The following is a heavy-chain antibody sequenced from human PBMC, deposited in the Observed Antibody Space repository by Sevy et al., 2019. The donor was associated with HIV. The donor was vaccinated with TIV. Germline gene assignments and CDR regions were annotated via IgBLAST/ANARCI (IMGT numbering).Heavy chain of an antibody. CDR1: GFTFSSYS. J-gene: IGHJ5*02. D-gene: IGHD3-3*01. Sequence: GGSLRLSCAASGFTFSSYSMNWVRQAPGKGLEWVSSISSSSSYIYYADSVKGRFTISRDNAKNSLYLQMKSLRAEDTAVYYCARDPNYDFWSGYYTGRGPWFDPWGQGTLVTVSS. V-gene: IGHV3-21*01. CDR2: ISSSSSYI. CDR3: ARDPNYDFWSGYYTGRGPWFDP.